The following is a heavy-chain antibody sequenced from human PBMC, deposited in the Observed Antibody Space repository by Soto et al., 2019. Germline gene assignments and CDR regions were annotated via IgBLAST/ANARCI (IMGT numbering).Heavy chain of an antibody. CDR3: ARHRVAVAAFDY. CDR2: ISSSGSTI. Sequence: GGSLRLSCAASGFTFSDYYMSWIRQAPGKGLEWVSYISSSGSTIYYADSVKGRFTISRDNAKNTLYLQMNSLRAEDTAVYYCARHRVAVAAFDYWGQGTLVTVSS. D-gene: IGHD6-19*01. V-gene: IGHV3-11*01. CDR1: GFTFSDYY. J-gene: IGHJ4*02.